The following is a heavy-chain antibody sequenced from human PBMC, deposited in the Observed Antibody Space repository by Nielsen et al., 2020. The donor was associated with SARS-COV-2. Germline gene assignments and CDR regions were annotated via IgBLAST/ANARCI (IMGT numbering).Heavy chain of an antibody. CDR2: IKQDGSEK. J-gene: IGHJ6*02. V-gene: IGHV3-7*01. CDR3: ARNGRTAFYYGMDV. CDR1: GFAFSTYW. D-gene: IGHD2-8*01. Sequence: GGSLRLSCAASGFAFSTYWLSWVRQAPGKGLEWVANIKQDGSEKYYVGSVKGRFTVSRDNAKNSLYLQMNSLRDEDTAVYYCARNGRTAFYYGMDVWSQGTTVTVSS.